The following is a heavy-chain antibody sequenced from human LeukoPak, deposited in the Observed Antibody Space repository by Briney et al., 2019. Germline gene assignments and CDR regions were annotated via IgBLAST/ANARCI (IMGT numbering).Heavy chain of an antibody. V-gene: IGHV3-53*01. Sequence: GGSLRLSCAASGFTVSNHHMSWVRQTPGKGLEWVSVIFSGGNTYYTDSVKGRFTISRDNSKNTLYLQVNRLRAEDTAVYYCARDGGWPGYFDIWGQGTMVTVSS. J-gene: IGHJ3*02. D-gene: IGHD3-16*01. CDR3: ARDGGWPGYFDI. CDR2: IFSGGNT. CDR1: GFTVSNHH.